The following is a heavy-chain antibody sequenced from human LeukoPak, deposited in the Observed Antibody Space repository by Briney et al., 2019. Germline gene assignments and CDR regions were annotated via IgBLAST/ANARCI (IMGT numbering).Heavy chain of an antibody. Sequence: ASVKVSCKASGYTFTSYAMNWVRQAPGQGLEWMGWINTNTGNPTYAQGFTGRFVFSLDTSVSTAYLQISSLKAEDTAVYYCARIVVVPAPDYYYYYMDVWGKGTTVTVSS. CDR1: GYTFTSYA. CDR2: INTNTGNP. V-gene: IGHV7-4-1*02. CDR3: ARIVVVPAPDYYYYYMDV. J-gene: IGHJ6*03. D-gene: IGHD2-2*01.